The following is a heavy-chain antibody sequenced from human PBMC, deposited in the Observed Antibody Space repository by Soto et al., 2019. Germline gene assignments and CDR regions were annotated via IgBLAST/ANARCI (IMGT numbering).Heavy chain of an antibody. D-gene: IGHD3-3*01. CDR3: ATQTRGFGVVIRTQTIFDY. Sequence: GASVKVSCKASGYTFTGYYMHWVRQAPGQGLEWMGWINPNSGGTNYAQKFQGRVTMTRDTSISTAYMELSRLRSDDTAVYYCATQTRGFGVVIRTQTIFDYWGQGTLVTVSS. V-gene: IGHV1-2*02. J-gene: IGHJ4*02. CDR2: INPNSGGT. CDR1: GYTFTGYY.